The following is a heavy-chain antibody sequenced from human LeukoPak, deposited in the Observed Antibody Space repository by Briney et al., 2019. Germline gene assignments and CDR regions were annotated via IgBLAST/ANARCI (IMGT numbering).Heavy chain of an antibody. CDR2: ISGSGGST. CDR1: GFTLNYYA. J-gene: IGHJ6*02. CDR3: AKDLGLYSSVWFGGDNYYYYGMDV. Sequence: GGSLRLSCVSSGFTLNYYAMTWVRQAPGKGLEWVSGISGSGGSTYYADSVKGRFTISRDNSRNTLYVQMNSLRAEDTAVYYCAKDLGLYSSVWFGGDNYYYYGMDVWGQGTTVTVSS. D-gene: IGHD6-19*01. V-gene: IGHV3-23*01.